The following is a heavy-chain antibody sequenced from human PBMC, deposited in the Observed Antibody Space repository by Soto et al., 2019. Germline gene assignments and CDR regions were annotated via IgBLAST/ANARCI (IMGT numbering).Heavy chain of an antibody. CDR2: IYYSGST. V-gene: IGHV4-39*01. D-gene: IGHD2-15*01. J-gene: IGHJ4*02. CDR1: GGSIISSSYY. Sequence: SETLSLTCTVAGGSIISSSYYWGRIRQPPGKGLEWIGSIYYSGSTYYNPSLKSRVTISVDTSKNQFSLKLSSVTAADTAVYYCARQRGVVVVAAYIDYWGQGTLVTVSS. CDR3: ARQRGVVVVAAYIDY.